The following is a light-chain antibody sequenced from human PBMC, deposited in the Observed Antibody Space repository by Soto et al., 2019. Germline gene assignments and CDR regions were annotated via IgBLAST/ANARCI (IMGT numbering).Light chain of an antibody. CDR1: SGHSSYA. CDR3: QTWGTGILV. Sequence: QLVLTQSPSASASLGASVKLTCTLSSGHSSYAIAWQQQQPEKGPRCLMRLKSDGSHIKGDGIPDRFSGSSSGAERYLTISSIQSEDEADYYCQTWGTGILVFGGGCQLTVL. CDR2: LKSDGSH. V-gene: IGLV4-69*01. J-gene: IGLJ3*02.